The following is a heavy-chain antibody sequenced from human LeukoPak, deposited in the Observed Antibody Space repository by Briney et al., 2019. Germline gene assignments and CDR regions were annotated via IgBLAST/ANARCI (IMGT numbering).Heavy chain of an antibody. CDR1: GFTFSTYP. V-gene: IGHV3-64*01. CDR2: ISSNGGST. CDR3: AGQTYSNSWAFDP. Sequence: PGGPLRLSCAASGFTFSTYPMHWVRQAPGKGLEYVSAISSNGGSTFYANSVKGRFTISRDNSKNTLYLQMGSLRPEDMAVYYCAGQTYSNSWAFDPWGQGTLVAVSS. D-gene: IGHD6-13*01. J-gene: IGHJ5*02.